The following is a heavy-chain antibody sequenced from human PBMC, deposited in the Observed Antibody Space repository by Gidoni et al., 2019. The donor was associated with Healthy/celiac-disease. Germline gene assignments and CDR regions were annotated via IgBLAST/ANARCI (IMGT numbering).Heavy chain of an antibody. CDR2: IRSKANSYAT. CDR1: GFTFSGSA. V-gene: IGHV3-73*02. D-gene: IGHD3-22*01. CDR3: TRPSSGYYLRYYYYGMDV. J-gene: IGHJ6*02. Sequence: EVQLVESGGGLVQPGGSLKLSCAASGFTFSGSAMHWVRQASGKGLGGVGRIRSKANSYATAYAASVKGRFTISRDDSKNTAYLQMNSLKTEDTAVYYCTRPSSGYYLRYYYYGMDVWGQGTTVTVSS.